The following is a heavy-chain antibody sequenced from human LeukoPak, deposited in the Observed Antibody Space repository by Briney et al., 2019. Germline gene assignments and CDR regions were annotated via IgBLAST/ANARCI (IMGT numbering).Heavy chain of an antibody. CDR3: ASRIAAAGKGGY. D-gene: IGHD6-13*01. Sequence: PGGSLRLSCAASGFTFSSYSMNWVRQAPGKGLEWVSSISSSSSYIYYADSVKGRFTISRDNAKNSLYLQMNSLRAEDTAVYYCASRIAAAGKGGYWGQGTLVTVSS. J-gene: IGHJ4*02. CDR1: GFTFSSYS. V-gene: IGHV3-21*01. CDR2: ISSSSSYI.